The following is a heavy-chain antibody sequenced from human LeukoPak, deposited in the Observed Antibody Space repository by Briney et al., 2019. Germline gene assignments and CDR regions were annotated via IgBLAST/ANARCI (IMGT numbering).Heavy chain of an antibody. CDR3: ARDGGNSYPNDAFDI. CDR1: GFTFSSYA. D-gene: IGHD4-23*01. V-gene: IGHV3-30*03. CDR2: ISYDGSNK. J-gene: IGHJ3*02. Sequence: GGSLRLSCAASGFTFSSYAMNWVRQTPGKGLEWVAVISYDGSNKYYADSVKGRFTISRDNSKNTLYLQMNSLRAEDTAVYYCARDGGNSYPNDAFDIWGQGTMVTVSS.